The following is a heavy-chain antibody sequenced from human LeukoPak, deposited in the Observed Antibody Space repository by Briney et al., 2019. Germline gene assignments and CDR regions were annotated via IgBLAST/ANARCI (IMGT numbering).Heavy chain of an antibody. CDR1: GGCFSGYY. D-gene: IGHD3-3*01. J-gene: IGHJ4*02. CDR2: INHSGST. CDR3: VRSDDFWSGYYGY. V-gene: IGHV4-34*01. Sequence: NPSETLSLTCAVYGGCFSGYYWSWIRQPPGKGLEWIGEINHSGSTNYNPSLKSRVTISVDTSKNQFSLKLSSVTAADTAVYYCVRSDDFWSGYYGYWGQGTLVTVSS.